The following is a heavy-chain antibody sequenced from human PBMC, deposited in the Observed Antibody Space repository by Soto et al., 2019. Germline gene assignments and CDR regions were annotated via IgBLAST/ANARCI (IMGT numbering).Heavy chain of an antibody. D-gene: IGHD2-15*01. CDR3: ARLIYCFSSRCYFEL. J-gene: IGHJ4*02. Sequence: PSETLSLTCTVSGGSISSSSFFWTWVRQSPGKGLEWIGSINYSGTTYYTSSLRSRVTISVDTSKDQFSLKMSSVTAADTAVYNCARLIYCFSSRCYFELWGQGILVTVS. CDR1: GGSISSSSFF. V-gene: IGHV4-39*01. CDR2: INYSGTT.